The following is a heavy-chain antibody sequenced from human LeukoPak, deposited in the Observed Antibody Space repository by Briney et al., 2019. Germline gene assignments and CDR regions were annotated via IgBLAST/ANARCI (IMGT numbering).Heavy chain of an antibody. V-gene: IGHV3-30*03. CDR3: ARNRPPQTYPPDGFDI. D-gene: IGHD2/OR15-2a*01. CDR1: RFTYISYG. CDR2: ISYDGSNK. J-gene: IGHJ3*02. Sequence: GRRLRLSRAASRFTYISYGMHWVRQAPGKGLEWVAVISYDGSNKYYADSVKGRFTISRDNSKNTLYLQMNSLRAEDTAVYYCARNRPPQTYPPDGFDIWGQGTMVTVSS.